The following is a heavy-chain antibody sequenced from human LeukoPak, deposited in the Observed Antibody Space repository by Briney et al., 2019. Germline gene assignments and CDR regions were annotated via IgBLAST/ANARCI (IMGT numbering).Heavy chain of an antibody. CDR1: GYSISSGYY. CDR3: ARDAYDLNTYYYMDV. J-gene: IGHJ6*03. D-gene: IGHD3-3*01. Sequence: SETLSLTCTVSGYSISSGYYWGWIRPPPGKGLEWIGSIYHSGTTYYTPSLTSRVTISVDTSKNQFSLKLSSVTAADTAVYYCARDAYDLNTYYYMDVWGKGTTVTVSS. CDR2: IYHSGTT. V-gene: IGHV4-38-2*02.